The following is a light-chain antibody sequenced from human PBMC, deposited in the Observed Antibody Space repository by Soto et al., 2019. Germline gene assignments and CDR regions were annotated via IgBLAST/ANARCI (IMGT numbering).Light chain of an antibody. J-gene: IGKJ1*01. Sequence: EIVLTQSPGTLSLSPVERATLSCRARKSVSRGYLSWYQQKPGQAPRVVIYGTATRATGVPDRFSGSGSGTDFTLHISRLEPDDFAVYYCPQYSFFWTFGQGTKVDIK. V-gene: IGKV3-20*01. CDR2: GTA. CDR3: PQYSFFWT. CDR1: KSVSRGY.